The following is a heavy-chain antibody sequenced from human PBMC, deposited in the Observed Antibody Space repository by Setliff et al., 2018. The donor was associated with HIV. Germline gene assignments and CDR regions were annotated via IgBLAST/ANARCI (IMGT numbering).Heavy chain of an antibody. Sequence: PSETLSLTCTVSGDSITSYYWSWIRQPPGKGLEWIGYIYYTGSTTYNPSLKSRVTMSGDTSKNKVSLKLRSVSAADTAVYYCARANYGFDYWGQGTLVTVSS. D-gene: IGHD4-17*01. V-gene: IGHV4-59*03. CDR2: IYYTGST. J-gene: IGHJ4*02. CDR1: GDSITSYY. CDR3: ARANYGFDY.